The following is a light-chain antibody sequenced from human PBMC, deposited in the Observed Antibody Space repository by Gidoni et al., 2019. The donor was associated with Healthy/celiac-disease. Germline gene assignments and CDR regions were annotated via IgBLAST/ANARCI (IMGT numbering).Light chain of an antibody. CDR2: GSS. J-gene: IGKJ4*01. CDR3: QQYGSSPLT. CDR1: QSVSSSY. V-gene: IGKV3-20*01. Sequence: GTLSLSPGERATLSCRASQSVSSSYLAWYQQKPGQAPRLLIYGSSSRATGIPDRFSGSGSGTDFTLTISRLEPEDFAVYYCQQYGSSPLTFGGGTKVEIK.